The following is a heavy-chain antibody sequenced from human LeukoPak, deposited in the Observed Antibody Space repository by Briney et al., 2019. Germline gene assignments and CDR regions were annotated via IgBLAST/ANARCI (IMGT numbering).Heavy chain of an antibody. V-gene: IGHV3-20*04. Sequence: GGSLRLSCAASGFTFDDYGMSWVRQAPGKGLEWVSGISWNGGSTGYADSVKGRFTISRDNAKNSLYLQMNSLRAEDTAVYYCAREPEEVVPNAALDYWGQGTLVTVSS. CDR1: GFTFDDYG. J-gene: IGHJ4*02. D-gene: IGHD1-14*01. CDR3: AREPEEVVPNAALDY. CDR2: ISWNGGST.